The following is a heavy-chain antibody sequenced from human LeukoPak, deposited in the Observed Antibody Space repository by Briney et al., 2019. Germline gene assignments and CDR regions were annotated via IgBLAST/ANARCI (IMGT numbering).Heavy chain of an antibody. Sequence: SETLSLTCTVSGGSISTYYRNWIRQPPGKGLEWVSYIYYSGSTNYNPSLKSRVTISVDTSKNQFSLKLSSVTAADTAVYYCARDYYGDFYFDYWGQGTLVTVSS. CDR1: GGSISTYY. V-gene: IGHV4-59*01. CDR2: IYYSGST. D-gene: IGHD4-17*01. CDR3: ARDYYGDFYFDY. J-gene: IGHJ4*02.